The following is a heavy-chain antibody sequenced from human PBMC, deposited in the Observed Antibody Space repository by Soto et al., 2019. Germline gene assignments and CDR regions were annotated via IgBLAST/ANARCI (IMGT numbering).Heavy chain of an antibody. V-gene: IGHV4-4*02. J-gene: IGHJ3*02. CDR2: IYHSGST. Sequence: SETLSLTCAVSGGFISSSNWWSWVRQPPGKGLEWIGEIYHSGSTNYNPSLKSRVTISVDKSKNQFSLKLSSVTAADTAVYYCARDDRRYCSGGSCYSGLGSAFDIWGQGTMVTVSS. CDR1: GGFISSSNW. CDR3: ARDDRRYCSGGSCYSGLGSAFDI. D-gene: IGHD2-15*01.